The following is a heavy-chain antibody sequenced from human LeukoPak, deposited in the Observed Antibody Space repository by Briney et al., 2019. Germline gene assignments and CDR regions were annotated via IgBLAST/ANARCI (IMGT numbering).Heavy chain of an antibody. CDR2: ISGSGGST. CDR1: GFTFSSYA. Sequence: GGSLRLSCAASGFTFSSYAMSWVRQAPGKGLEWVSAISGSGGSTYYADSVKGRFTISRDNSKNTLYLQMNSLRAEDTAVYYCAKKPKRDFRYSQGGYWGQGTLVTVSS. V-gene: IGHV3-23*01. J-gene: IGHJ4*02. D-gene: IGHD2-15*01. CDR3: AKKPKRDFRYSQGGY.